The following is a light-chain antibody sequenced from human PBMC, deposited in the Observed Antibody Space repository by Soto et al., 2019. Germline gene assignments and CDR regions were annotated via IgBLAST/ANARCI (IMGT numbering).Light chain of an antibody. CDR1: SSDVGGYKY. CDR2: EVS. Sequence: QSALTQPASVSGSPGQSITISCTGTSSDVGGYKYVSWYQQDPGKVPKLIIYEVSNRPSGVSNRFTGSKSGNTASLTISGLQVEDEADYYCSSYTSTGTRVFGGGTKLTVL. CDR3: SSYTSTGTRV. V-gene: IGLV2-14*01. J-gene: IGLJ3*02.